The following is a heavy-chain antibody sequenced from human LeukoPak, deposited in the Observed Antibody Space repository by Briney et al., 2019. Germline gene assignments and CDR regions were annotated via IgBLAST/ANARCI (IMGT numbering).Heavy chain of an antibody. Sequence: PGGSLRLSCAASGFTFSSYSINWVRQAPGKGLEWVSYISSTSSTLHYADSVKGRFTISRDNAKNSLYLQMNSLRADDTAVYYCARVSYDSIDYWGQGTLVTVSS. J-gene: IGHJ4*02. D-gene: IGHD3-22*01. CDR1: GFTFSSYS. CDR3: ARVSYDSIDY. V-gene: IGHV3-48*01. CDR2: ISSTSSTL.